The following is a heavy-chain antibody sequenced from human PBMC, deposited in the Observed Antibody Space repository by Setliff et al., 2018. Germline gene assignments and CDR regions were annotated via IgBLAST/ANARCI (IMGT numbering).Heavy chain of an antibody. CDR1: GYTFTNYG. CDR3: ARLVRFCAQTACQKVAGDES. V-gene: IGHV1-18*01. CDR2: INNYNTNT. Sequence: GASVKVSCKTSGYTFTNYGITWVRQAPGQGLEWMGWINNYNTNTNYAQKLQGRVAMTTDTSTSTAYMELRSLRSDDSAVYYCARLVRFCAQTACQKVAGDESWGQGTLVTVSS. D-gene: IGHD3-3*01. J-gene: IGHJ5*01.